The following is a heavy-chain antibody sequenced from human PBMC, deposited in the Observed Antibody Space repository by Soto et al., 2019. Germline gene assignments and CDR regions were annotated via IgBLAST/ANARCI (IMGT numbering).Heavy chain of an antibody. CDR1: GGSFSGYY. CDR3: ARAPPPRTFGIIAAPSYRTDV. D-gene: IGHD6-13*01. V-gene: IGHV4-34*01. Sequence: SETLSLTCAVYGGSFSGYYWSWSRQPPGKGLEWIGEINHSGSTNYNPSLKSRVTISVDTSKNQFSLKLSSVTAADTAVYYCARAPPPRTFGIIAAPSYRTDVWGKGSTVTVSS. J-gene: IGHJ6*04. CDR2: INHSGST.